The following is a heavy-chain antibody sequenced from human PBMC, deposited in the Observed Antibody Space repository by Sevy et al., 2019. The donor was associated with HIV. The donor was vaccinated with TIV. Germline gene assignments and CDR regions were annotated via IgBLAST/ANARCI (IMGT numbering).Heavy chain of an antibody. CDR2: ISGSGTRT. J-gene: IGHJ6*03. V-gene: IGHV3-23*01. D-gene: IGHD3-22*01. CDR3: AKGGGGHYDPDEIGYYFYYYNMDV. Sequence: GGSLRLSCAVSGFSFDSYGMTWVRQAPGKGLEWVSGISGSGTRTYYADSVKGPFSISRDNSKNRLYLQMNSLRSEDTAIYYWAKGGGGHYDPDEIGYYFYYYNMDVWGKGTTVTVSS. CDR1: GFSFDSYG.